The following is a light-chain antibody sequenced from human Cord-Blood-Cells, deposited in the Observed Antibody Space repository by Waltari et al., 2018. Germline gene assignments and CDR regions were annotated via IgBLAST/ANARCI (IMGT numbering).Light chain of an antibody. CDR1: QGVSSN. Sequence: EILMTQSPATLSVSPGERATLPCRASQGVSSNLAWYQQKPGQAPRLPIYGASHRATGIPARFSGSGSGTEFTLTISSLQSEDFAVYYCQQYNNWPPLTFGGGTKVEIK. V-gene: IGKV3-15*01. J-gene: IGKJ4*01. CDR2: GAS. CDR3: QQYNNWPPLT.